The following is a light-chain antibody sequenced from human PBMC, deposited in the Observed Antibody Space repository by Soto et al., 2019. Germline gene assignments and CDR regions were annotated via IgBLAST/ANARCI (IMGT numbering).Light chain of an antibody. CDR2: DAS. CDR1: QTISSW. J-gene: IGKJ1*01. V-gene: IGKV1-5*01. Sequence: DIQMTQSPSTLSGSVGDRVTITCRASQTISSWLAWYQQKPGKAPKLLIYDASSLESGVPSRFSGIGSGTEFTLSISSLQPEDFGTYYCQQCYMGWTFGQGTKVDIK. CDR3: QQCYMGWT.